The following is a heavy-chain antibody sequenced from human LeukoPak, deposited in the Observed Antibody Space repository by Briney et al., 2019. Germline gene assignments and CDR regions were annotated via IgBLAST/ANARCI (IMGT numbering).Heavy chain of an antibody. CDR3: AKGPLLFHQSGYFDY. CDR1: GFTFSSYG. CDR2: ISYDGSNK. Sequence: GGSLRLSCAASGFTFSSYGMHWVRQAPGKGLEWVAVISYDGSNKYYADSVKGRFTISRDNSKNTLYLQMNSLRAEDTAVYYCAKGPLLFHQSGYFDYWGQGTLVTVSS. V-gene: IGHV3-30*18. J-gene: IGHJ4*02. D-gene: IGHD1-26*01.